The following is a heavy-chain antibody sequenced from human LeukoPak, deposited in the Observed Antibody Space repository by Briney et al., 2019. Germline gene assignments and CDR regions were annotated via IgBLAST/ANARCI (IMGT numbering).Heavy chain of an antibody. D-gene: IGHD2-2*01. CDR3: ARDAPFRYCSSTSCYPYGMDV. V-gene: IGHV3-11*01. CDR1: GFTFSAYY. J-gene: IGHJ6*02. Sequence: GGSLRLSCAASGFTFSAYYMSWVRQAPGKGLEWVSYISSSGSTIYYADSVKGRFTISRDNAKNSLYLQMNSLRAEDTAVYYCARDAPFRYCSSTSCYPYGMDVWGQGTTVTVSS. CDR2: ISSSGSTI.